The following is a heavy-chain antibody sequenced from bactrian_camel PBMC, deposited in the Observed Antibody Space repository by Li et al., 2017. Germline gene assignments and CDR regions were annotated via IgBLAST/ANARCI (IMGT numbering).Heavy chain of an antibody. CDR1: ISIADSTC. CDR3: AADKHCGWDWTIRQFPY. Sequence: VQLVESGGGSVQAGGSLRLSCAASISIADSTCMAWFRQPPGKEREAVAAYWTQGDLTYYSDHAKGRFTISQDKDATTTYLQMNSLKPDDSAMYYCAADKHCGWDWTIRQFPYWGRGTQVTVS. CDR2: YWTQGDLT. D-gene: IGHD1*01. V-gene: IGHV3S1*01. J-gene: IGHJ4*01.